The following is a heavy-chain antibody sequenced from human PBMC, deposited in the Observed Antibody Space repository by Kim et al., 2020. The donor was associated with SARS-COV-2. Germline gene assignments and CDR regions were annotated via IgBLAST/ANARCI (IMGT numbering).Heavy chain of an antibody. CDR3: ARGIASYVY. V-gene: IGHV4-4*07. CDR2: IYSSGST. D-gene: IGHD1-26*01. Sequence: SETLSLTYTVSGGSISGYYWSWIRQPAGKGLEWIGRIYSSGSTNYNPSLESRVTMSVDTSKNQFSLKLNFVTAADTAVYYCARGIASYVYWGQGTLVTVSS. J-gene: IGHJ4*02. CDR1: GGSISGYY.